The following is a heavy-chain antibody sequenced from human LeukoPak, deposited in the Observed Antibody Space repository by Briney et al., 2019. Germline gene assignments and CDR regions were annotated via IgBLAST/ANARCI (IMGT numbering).Heavy chain of an antibody. V-gene: IGHV4-38-2*02. D-gene: IGHD6-13*01. Sequence: SETLSLTCTVSGYSISSGYYWGWIRQPPGKGLEWIGNIYHSGSTYYNPSLKSRVTISVDTSKNQIYLKLSSVTAADTAVYYCARSHGFIAATNLDYYYMDVWGKGTTVTISS. CDR3: ARSHGFIAATNLDYYYMDV. CDR2: IYHSGST. CDR1: GYSISSGYY. J-gene: IGHJ6*03.